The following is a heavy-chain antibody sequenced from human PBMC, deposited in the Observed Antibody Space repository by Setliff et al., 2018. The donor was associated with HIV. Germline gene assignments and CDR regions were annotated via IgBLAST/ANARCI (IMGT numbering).Heavy chain of an antibody. CDR3: ARGWGHDGFDF. D-gene: IGHD7-27*01. CDR1: GGSFSGYY. J-gene: IGHJ3*01. CDR2: INHSGST. V-gene: IGHV4-34*01. Sequence: SETLSLTCAVYGGSFSGYYWSWIRQPPGKGLEWIGEINHSGSTNYNPSLKSRVTISVDTSKNQFSLRLSSVTAADTAVYYCARGWGHDGFDFWGQGTMVTVSS.